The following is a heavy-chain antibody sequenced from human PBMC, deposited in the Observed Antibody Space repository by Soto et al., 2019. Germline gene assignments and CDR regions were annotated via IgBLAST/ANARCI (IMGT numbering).Heavy chain of an antibody. D-gene: IGHD1-26*01. Sequence: PSETLSVTCTVSGGSINSYYRIWIRQPPGKGLEWIGSIYYTGSTNYNPSLKSRVTISVDTSKNQFSLKLSSVTAADTAVYYCARRESSTSFDSWGQGTLVTVSS. CDR1: GGSINSYY. J-gene: IGHJ4*02. V-gene: IGHV4-59*01. CDR2: IYYTGST. CDR3: ARRESSTSFDS.